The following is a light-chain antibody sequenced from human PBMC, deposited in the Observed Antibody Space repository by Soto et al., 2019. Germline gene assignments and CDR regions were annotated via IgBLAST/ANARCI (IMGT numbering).Light chain of an antibody. CDR1: SCNIGAGYD. CDR3: QSYDSSLSGYV. CDR2: LNI. V-gene: IGLV1-40*01. Sequence: QSVLTQPPSVSGAPGQRVTISCTGSSCNIGAGYDVHWYQQLPGTAPKLLIYLNINRPSGVPDRFSGSNSGTSASLAITGLQAEDEADYYCQSYDSSLSGYVFGTGTKLTVL. J-gene: IGLJ1*01.